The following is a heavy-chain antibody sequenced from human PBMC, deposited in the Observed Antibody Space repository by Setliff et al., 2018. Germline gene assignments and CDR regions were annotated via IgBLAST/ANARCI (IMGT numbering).Heavy chain of an antibody. V-gene: IGHV1-69*05. CDR1: GGTFRSYG. Sequence: SVKVSCKASGGTFRSYGISWVRQAPGQGLEWMGGTIPMFGSANYAQKFQGRVTIITDEFTGTAYMELSSLRTEDTAVYYCAREGVDIRSSTDYRYYMDVWGKGTTVTSP. CDR3: AREGVDIRSSTDYRYYMDV. D-gene: IGHD5-12*01. J-gene: IGHJ6*03. CDR2: TIPMFGSA.